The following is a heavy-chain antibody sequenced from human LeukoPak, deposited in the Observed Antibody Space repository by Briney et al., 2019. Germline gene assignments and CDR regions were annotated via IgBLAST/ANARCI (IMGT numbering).Heavy chain of an antibody. Sequence: GGSLRLSCAASGFTFNNSAMTWVRQAPGKGLEWVSVISGGGSTRKYADSVKGRFSISRDNAKNTLYLQMNSLRAEDTAVYYCAKLGVYTVTRWGPWGQGTLVTVSS. CDR2: ISGGGSTR. J-gene: IGHJ5*02. V-gene: IGHV3-23*01. CDR1: GFTFNNSA. D-gene: IGHD4-11*01. CDR3: AKLGVYTVTRWGP.